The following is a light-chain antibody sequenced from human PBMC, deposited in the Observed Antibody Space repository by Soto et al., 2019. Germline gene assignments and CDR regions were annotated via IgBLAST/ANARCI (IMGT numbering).Light chain of an antibody. J-gene: IGKJ5*01. CDR1: QSVGAD. CDR3: QQRSNWL. CDR2: GAS. V-gene: IGKV3-15*01. Sequence: IVLTQSPATLSVSPGERATLSCRASQSVGADLAWYQRKPGQAPRLLIYGASSRAPGIPARFSGSGSGTEFTLTISSLEPEDFAVYYCQQRSNWLFGQGTRLEIK.